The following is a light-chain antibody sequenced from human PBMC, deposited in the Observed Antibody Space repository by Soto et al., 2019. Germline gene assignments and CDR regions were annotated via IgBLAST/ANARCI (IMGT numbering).Light chain of an antibody. CDR1: QSISSY. CDR2: AAS. V-gene: IGKV1-39*01. Sequence: DLQMTQSPSSQSASVGDRVTITCRASQSISSYLNWYQQKPGKAPKLLIYAASSLQSGVPSSFSGSGSGTDFTLTISSLQPEDFATYYCQQSYSTPYTFGQGTKLEIK. J-gene: IGKJ2*01. CDR3: QQSYSTPYT.